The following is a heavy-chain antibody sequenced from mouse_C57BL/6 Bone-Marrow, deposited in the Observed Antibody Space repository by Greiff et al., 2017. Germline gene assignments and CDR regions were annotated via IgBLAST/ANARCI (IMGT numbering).Heavy chain of an antibody. J-gene: IGHJ3*01. V-gene: IGHV1-15*01. Sequence: VQLVESGAELVRPGASVTLSCKASGYTFTDYEMHWVKQTPVHGLEWIGAIDPETGGTAYNQKFKGKAILTADKSSSTAYMELRSLTSEDSAVYYGTRDGYYVEFGYWDRGTVVTVSA. CDR1: GYTFTDYE. CDR2: IDPETGGT. CDR3: TRDGYYVEFGY. D-gene: IGHD2-3*01.